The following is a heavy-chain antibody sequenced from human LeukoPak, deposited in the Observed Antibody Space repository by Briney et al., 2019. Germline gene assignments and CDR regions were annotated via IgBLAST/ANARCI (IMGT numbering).Heavy chain of an antibody. J-gene: IGHJ4*02. CDR2: ISYDGSNK. CDR1: GFTFSSYA. CDR3: ASLEDY. V-gene: IGHV3-30-3*01. Sequence: PGGSLRLSCAASGFTFSSYAMHWVRQAPGEGLEWEAVISYDGSNKYYADSVKGRFTISRDNSKNTLYLQMNSLRAEDTAVYYCASLEDYWGQGTLVTVSS.